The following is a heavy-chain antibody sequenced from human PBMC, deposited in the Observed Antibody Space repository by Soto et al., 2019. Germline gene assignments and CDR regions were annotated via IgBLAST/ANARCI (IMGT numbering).Heavy chain of an antibody. J-gene: IGHJ6*02. V-gene: IGHV1-18*01. CDR1: GYTFTSYG. Sequence: ASVKVSCKASGYTFTSYGISWVRQAPGQGLEWMGWISAYNGNTNYAQKLQGRVTMTTDTSTSTAYMELRSLRSDDTAVYYCARDLRSKFDILTGYNYYYGMDVWGQGTTVTVSS. CDR2: ISAYNGNT. CDR3: ARDLRSKFDILTGYNYYYGMDV. D-gene: IGHD3-9*01.